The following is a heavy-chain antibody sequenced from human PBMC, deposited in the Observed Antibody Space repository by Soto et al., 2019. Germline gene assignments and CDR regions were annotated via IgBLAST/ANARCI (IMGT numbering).Heavy chain of an antibody. CDR2: VRSKGNNYAT. J-gene: IGHJ2*01. Sequence: EVQLVESGGGLVQPGGSLKLSCAASGFTFSVSAMHWVRQASGKGLEWVGRVRSKGNNYATTYAASVKGRFTISRDDSNNTAYLQMNSLKTEDTAVYFCARFSASENWYFDLWGRGTLVTVSS. CDR3: ARFSASENWYFDL. CDR1: GFTFSVSA. V-gene: IGHV3-73*02. D-gene: IGHD5-12*01.